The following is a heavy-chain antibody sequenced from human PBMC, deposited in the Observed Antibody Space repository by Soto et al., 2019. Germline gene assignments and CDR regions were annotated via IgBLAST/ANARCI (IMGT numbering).Heavy chain of an antibody. D-gene: IGHD3-3*02. J-gene: IGHJ5*02. CDR3: AREAAVSIERWFDP. CDR1: GGSVSSHGYY. V-gene: IGHV4-31*02. CDR2: ISYSGNT. Sequence: SETLSLTCTVSGGSVSSHGYYWNWIRQHPGRGLEWIGFISYSGNTHYNPSLKNRVTISVDTSENQFSLTLGSVTAADTAVYYCAREAAVSIERWFDPWGQGTLVTVSS.